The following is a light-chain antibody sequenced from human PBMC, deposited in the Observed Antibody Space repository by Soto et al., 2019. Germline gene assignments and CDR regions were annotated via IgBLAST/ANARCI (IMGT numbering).Light chain of an antibody. V-gene: IGLV3-1*01. CDR2: QNN. Sequence: SYELTQPPSVSVSPGQTASIPCSGDKLGDKYACWYQQKPGQSPVLVIYQNNKRPSGIPERFSGSNSGNTATLTISGTQAMDEADYYCQAWDSSTYVFGTGTKLTVL. CDR1: KLGDKY. CDR3: QAWDSSTYV. J-gene: IGLJ1*01.